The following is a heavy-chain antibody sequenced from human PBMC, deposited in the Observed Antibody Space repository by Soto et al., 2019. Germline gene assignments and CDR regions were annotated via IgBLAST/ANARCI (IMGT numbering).Heavy chain of an antibody. D-gene: IGHD2-21*02. CDR1: GFTFSSYA. CDR3: ARDPLLVVVTSYWFDP. V-gene: IGHV3-30-3*01. J-gene: IGHJ5*02. CDR2: ISYDGSNK. Sequence: SLRLSCAASGFTFSSYAMHVVRQAPGKGLEWVAVISYDGSNKYYADSVKGRFTISRDNSKNTLYLQMNSLRAEDTAVYYCARDPLLVVVTSYWFDPWGQGTLVTVSS.